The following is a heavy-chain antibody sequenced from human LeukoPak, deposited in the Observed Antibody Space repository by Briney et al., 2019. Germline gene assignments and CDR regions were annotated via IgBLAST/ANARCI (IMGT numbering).Heavy chain of an antibody. V-gene: IGHV4-39*07. Sequence: SETLSLTCTVSGGSISNSDYYWGWIRQPPGKGLECIGSIFYSGSTYYNPSLKSRVTISVDTSKNQFSLKPSSVTAADTAVYYCARGRGEGRGISMVRGVRAPSYNWFDPWGHGTLVTVSS. CDR2: IFYSGST. CDR3: ARGRGEGRGISMVRGVRAPSYNWFDP. D-gene: IGHD3-10*01. J-gene: IGHJ5*02. CDR1: GGSISNSDYY.